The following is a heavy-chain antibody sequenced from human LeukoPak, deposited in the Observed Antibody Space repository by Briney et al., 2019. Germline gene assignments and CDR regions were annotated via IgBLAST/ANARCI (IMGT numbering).Heavy chain of an antibody. CDR3: ARDRRRYCSGGSCYSGYYYYMDV. Sequence: MSSETLSLTCTASGASITDYYWSWIRQPPAKGLEWIGYIYYSGSTNYNPSLKSRVTISVDTSKNQFSLKLSSVTAADTAVYYCARDRRRYCSGGSCYSGYYYYMDVWGKGTTVTVSS. J-gene: IGHJ6*03. D-gene: IGHD2-15*01. V-gene: IGHV4-59*01. CDR1: GASITDYY. CDR2: IYYSGST.